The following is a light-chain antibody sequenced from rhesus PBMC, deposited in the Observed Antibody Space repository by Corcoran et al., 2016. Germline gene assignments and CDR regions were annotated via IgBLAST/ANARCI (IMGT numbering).Light chain of an antibody. Sequence: DIQMTQSPSSLSASVGDRVTITCRASRGISNWLAWSQQKPGEAPKLLIYRSSNLETGVPSRFTGSGAGKDFSLTISSLQPEDVATYYCQQHDDSPFTFGPGTKLDIK. CDR1: RGISNW. J-gene: IGKJ3*01. CDR3: QQHDDSPFT. CDR2: RSS. V-gene: IGKV1-69*01.